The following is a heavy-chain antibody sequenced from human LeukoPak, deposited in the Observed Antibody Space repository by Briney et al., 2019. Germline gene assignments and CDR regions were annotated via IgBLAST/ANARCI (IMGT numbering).Heavy chain of an antibody. Sequence: PSETLSLTCTVSGGSISTYYWSWIRQPPGKGLEWIGYIYYTGSTNYNPSLKSRVTISLDTSRNQFSLKLSSVTAADTAVYYCARVYGAAGPQGSWFDPWGQGTLVTVSS. CDR1: GGSISTYY. J-gene: IGHJ5*02. CDR3: ARVYGAAGPQGSWFDP. CDR2: IYYTGST. V-gene: IGHV4-59*01. D-gene: IGHD6-13*01.